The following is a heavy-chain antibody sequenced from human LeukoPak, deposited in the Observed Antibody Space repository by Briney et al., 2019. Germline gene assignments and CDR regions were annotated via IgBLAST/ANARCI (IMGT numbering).Heavy chain of an antibody. D-gene: IGHD4-23*01. Sequence: GGTLRLSCAASGFTFSGSAMHWVRQASGKGLEWVGRIRSKANSYATAYAASVKGRFTISRDDSKNTAYLQMNSLKTEDTAVYYCTLTDGGHSYYYYYYMDVWGKGTTVTVSS. V-gene: IGHV3-73*01. CDR1: GFTFSGSA. CDR3: TLTDGGHSYYYYYYMDV. CDR2: IRSKANSYAT. J-gene: IGHJ6*03.